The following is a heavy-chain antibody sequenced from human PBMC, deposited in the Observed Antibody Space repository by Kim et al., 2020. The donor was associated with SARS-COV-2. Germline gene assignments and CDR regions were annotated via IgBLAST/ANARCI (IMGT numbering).Heavy chain of an antibody. CDR1: GFTFDDYA. V-gene: IGHV3-9*01. D-gene: IGHD3-10*01. J-gene: IGHJ6*02. Sequence: GGSLRLSCAASGFTFDDYAMHWVRQAPGKGLEWVSGISWNSGSIGYADSVKGRFTISRDNAKNSLYLQMNSLRAEDTALYYCATHPYYGGYYGMDVWGQGTTVTVSS. CDR3: ATHPYYGGYYGMDV. CDR2: ISWNSGSI.